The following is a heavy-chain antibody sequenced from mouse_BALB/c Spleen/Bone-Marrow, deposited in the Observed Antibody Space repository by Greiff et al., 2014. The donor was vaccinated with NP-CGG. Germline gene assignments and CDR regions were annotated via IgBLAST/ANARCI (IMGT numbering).Heavy chain of an antibody. V-gene: IGHV1-39*01. Sequence: EVKLMESGPELEKPGASVKISCKTSGYSFTGYNMNWVKQTNGKSLEWIGNIDPYYGGTSYNQNFKGEATLTADKSSTTAYMQLKSLTSEDSAVYYCAKLGRAGYYFDYWGQGTTLTVSS. CDR1: GYSFTGYN. CDR3: AKLGRAGYYFDY. J-gene: IGHJ2*01. D-gene: IGHD4-1*01. CDR2: IDPYYGGT.